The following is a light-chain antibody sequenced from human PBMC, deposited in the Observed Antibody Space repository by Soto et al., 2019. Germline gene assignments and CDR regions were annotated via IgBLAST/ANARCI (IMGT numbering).Light chain of an antibody. CDR1: SGSVSTTYY. CDR3: MLYMGGGLVV. CDR2: STN. J-gene: IGLJ2*01. Sequence: QTVVTQEPSFSVSPGGTVTLTCGLTSGSVSTTYYPSWYQQTPGQAPRTLIYSTNIRSSGVPDRFSGSILGNKAALTITGAQADDESDYHCMLYMGGGLVVFGGGTKLTAL. V-gene: IGLV8-61*01.